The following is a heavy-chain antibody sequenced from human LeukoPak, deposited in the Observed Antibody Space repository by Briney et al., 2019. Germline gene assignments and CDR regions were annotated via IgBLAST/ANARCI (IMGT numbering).Heavy chain of an antibody. CDR3: ARSDYVWGSYRRYFDY. CDR2: IYYSGST. J-gene: IGHJ4*02. D-gene: IGHD3-16*02. V-gene: IGHV4-59*13. CDR1: GGSISSYY. Sequence: PSETLSLTCTVSGGSISSYYWSWIRQPPGKGLEWIGYIYYSGSTNYNPSLKSRVTISVDTSKNQFSLKLSSVTAADTAVYYCARSDYVWGSYRRYFDYWGQGPLVTVSS.